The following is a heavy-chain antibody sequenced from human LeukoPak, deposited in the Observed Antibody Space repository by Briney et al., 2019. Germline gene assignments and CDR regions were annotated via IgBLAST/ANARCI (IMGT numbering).Heavy chain of an antibody. Sequence: RASETLSLTCTVSGGSISSSSYYWGWIRQPPGKGLDWTGRIYDSGSTYYNPSLKSPFPLSLDPSKHQFSLRLRYVTAADTALYCCARGTVTGRFRVAGPRFHYMDVWGKGTTVTISS. CDR1: GGSISSSSYY. D-gene: IGHD4-17*01. J-gene: IGHJ6*03. CDR2: IYDSGST. V-gene: IGHV4-39*07. CDR3: ARGTVTGRFRVAGPRFHYMDV.